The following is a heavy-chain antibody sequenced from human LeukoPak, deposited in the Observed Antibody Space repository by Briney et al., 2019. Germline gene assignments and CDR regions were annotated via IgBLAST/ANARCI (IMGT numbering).Heavy chain of an antibody. CDR3: ARVGYYYDSSGPGPAY. CDR1: GASISSSYW. D-gene: IGHD3-22*01. Sequence: SGTLSHTCAVSGASISSSYWWSWVRPPPGKGLEWIGEIHHSGSTKYNPSLKSRVTISVDTSKNQFSLKLSSVTAADTAVYYCARVGYYYDSSGPGPAYWGQGTLVTVSS. V-gene: IGHV4-4*02. CDR2: IHHSGST. J-gene: IGHJ4*02.